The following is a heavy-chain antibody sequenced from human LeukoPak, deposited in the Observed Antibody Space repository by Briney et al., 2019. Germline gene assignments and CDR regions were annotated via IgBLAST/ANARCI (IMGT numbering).Heavy chain of an antibody. D-gene: IGHD3-22*01. CDR3: ATSDDSSSSPVDY. V-gene: IGHV3-30*02. CDR1: GFTFSSYG. CDR2: IRYDGSNK. Sequence: GGSLRLSCAASGFTFSSYGMHWVRQAPGKGLEWVAFIRYDGSNKYYADSVKGRFTISRDNSKNTLYLQTNSLRAEDTAVYYCATSDDSSSSPVDYWGQGTLVTVSS. J-gene: IGHJ4*02.